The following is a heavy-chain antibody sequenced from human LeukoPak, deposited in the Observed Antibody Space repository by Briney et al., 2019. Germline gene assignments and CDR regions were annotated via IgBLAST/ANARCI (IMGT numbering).Heavy chain of an antibody. CDR3: ARADTAMATNVDY. Sequence: ASVKVSCKASGYTFTGYYMHWVRQAPGQGLEWMGWINPNSGGTNYAQKFQGRVTMTRDTSISTAYMELSRLRSDDTAVYYCARADTAMATNVDYWGQGTLVTVSS. CDR2: INPNSGGT. V-gene: IGHV1-2*02. CDR1: GYTFTGYY. J-gene: IGHJ4*02. D-gene: IGHD5-18*01.